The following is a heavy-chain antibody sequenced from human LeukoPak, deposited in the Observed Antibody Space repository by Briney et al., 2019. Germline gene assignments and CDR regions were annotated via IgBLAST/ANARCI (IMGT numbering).Heavy chain of an antibody. V-gene: IGHV3-48*03. CDR3: ALLAVASDFDY. D-gene: IGHD6-19*01. CDR2: IGSSGTTR. CDR1: GFPFSIYE. Sequence: GGSLRLSCAVSGFPFSIYEMNRVRQAPGKGLEWVSNIGSSGTTRYYADSVKGRFSISRDNAKNSLHLQMNSLRVEDTGVYYCALLAVASDFDYWGQGALVTVSS. J-gene: IGHJ4*02.